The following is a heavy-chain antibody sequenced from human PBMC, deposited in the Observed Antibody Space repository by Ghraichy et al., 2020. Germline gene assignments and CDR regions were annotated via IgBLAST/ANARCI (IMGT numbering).Heavy chain of an antibody. J-gene: IGHJ4*02. V-gene: IGHV4-39*01. Sequence: SETLSLTCTVSGGSISSSSYYWGWIRQPPGKGLEWIGSIYYSGSTYYNPSLKSRVTISVDTSKNQFSLKLSSVTAADTAVYYCARLLWFGELFGYFDYWGQGTLVTVSS. CDR1: GGSISSSSYY. CDR3: ARLLWFGELFGYFDY. D-gene: IGHD3-10*01. CDR2: IYYSGST.